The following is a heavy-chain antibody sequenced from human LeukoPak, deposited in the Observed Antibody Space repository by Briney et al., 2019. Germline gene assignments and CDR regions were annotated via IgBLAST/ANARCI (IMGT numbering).Heavy chain of an antibody. CDR3: ARDLRSQWLVARFDP. Sequence: ASVKVSCKASGYTFTSYAMHWVRQAPGQRLEWMGWINAGNGNTEYSQKFQGRVTMTTDTSTSTAYMELRSLRSDDTAVYYCARDLRSQWLVARFDPWGQGTLVTVSS. V-gene: IGHV1-3*01. J-gene: IGHJ5*02. D-gene: IGHD6-19*01. CDR1: GYTFTSYA. CDR2: INAGNGNT.